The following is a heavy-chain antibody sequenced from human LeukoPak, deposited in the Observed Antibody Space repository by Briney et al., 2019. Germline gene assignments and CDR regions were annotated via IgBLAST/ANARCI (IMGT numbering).Heavy chain of an antibody. D-gene: IGHD1-14*01. Sequence: GGSLRLSCAASGFTFSRFWMSWVRQAPGKGLEWVSTIGNSGGSTYYADSVKGRFTIARDDSENTLFLQMSSLRAEDTAVYYCAKATGYLLWGQGTLVTVSS. CDR3: AKATGYLL. CDR1: GFTFSRFW. V-gene: IGHV3-23*01. J-gene: IGHJ4*02. CDR2: IGNSGGST.